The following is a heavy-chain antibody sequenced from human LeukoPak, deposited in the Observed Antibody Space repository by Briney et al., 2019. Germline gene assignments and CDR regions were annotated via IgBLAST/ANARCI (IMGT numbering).Heavy chain of an antibody. Sequence: SVKLSFKASGGTFSSYAISRVRQAPGQGLEWMGRIIPILGIANYAQKFQGRVTITADKSTSTAYMELSSLRSEDTAVYYCARDQTAQRFVVVAATAPVGYYGMDVWGQGTTVTVSS. J-gene: IGHJ6*02. CDR3: ARDQTAQRFVVVAATAPVGYYGMDV. CDR2: IIPILGIA. D-gene: IGHD2-15*01. CDR1: GGTFSSYA. V-gene: IGHV1-69*04.